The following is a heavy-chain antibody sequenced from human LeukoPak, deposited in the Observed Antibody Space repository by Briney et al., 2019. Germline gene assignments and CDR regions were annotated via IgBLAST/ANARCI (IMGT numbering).Heavy chain of an antibody. J-gene: IGHJ4*02. CDR2: ISSSSSYI. D-gene: IGHD2-15*01. V-gene: IGHV3-21*01. Sequence: GGSLRLSCAASGFTFGSYSMNWVRQAPGKGLEWVSSISSSSSYIYYADSVKGRFTISRGNAKNSLYLQMNSLRAEDTAVYYCARPYCSGGSCYSWFPDYWGQGTLVTVSS. CDR1: GFTFGSYS. CDR3: ARPYCSGGSCYSWFPDY.